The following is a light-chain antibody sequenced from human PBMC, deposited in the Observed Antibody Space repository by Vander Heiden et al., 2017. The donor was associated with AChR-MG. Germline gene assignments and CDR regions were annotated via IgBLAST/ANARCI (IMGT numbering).Light chain of an antibody. Sequence: SALTQPRSVSGSPGPSVTISCTGTSSDVGDYNYVHWYQQHHGKTPKLMIYDGRKRPAGVADRFSGSKSGNTASLTSSGRHAEDEAEYYCYSYAGTFGTGTKLTVL. CDR1: SSDVGDYNY. V-gene: IGLV2-11*01. J-gene: IGLJ1*01. CDR2: DGR. CDR3: YSYAGT.